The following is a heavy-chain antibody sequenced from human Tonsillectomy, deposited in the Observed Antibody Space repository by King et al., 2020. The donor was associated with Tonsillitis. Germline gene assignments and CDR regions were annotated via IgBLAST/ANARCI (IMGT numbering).Heavy chain of an antibody. CDR1: GFTFSNAW. V-gene: IGHV3-15*01. D-gene: IGHD1-1*01. J-gene: IGHJ1*01. CDR2: IKSKTDGGTT. Sequence: QLVQSGGGLVKPGGSLRLSCAVSGFTFSNAWMSWVRQAPGKGLEWVGRIKSKTDGGTTDFAAPVTGRFTISRDDSKNTLYLQMSSLKTEDTAVYYCTTDPRRTPGFQNWGQGTLVTVSS. CDR3: TTDPRRTPGFQN.